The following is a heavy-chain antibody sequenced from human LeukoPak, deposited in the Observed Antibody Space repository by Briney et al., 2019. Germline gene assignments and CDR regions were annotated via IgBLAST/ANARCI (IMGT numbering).Heavy chain of an antibody. CDR2: INTNTGNP. CDR3: AMSRMGQLVSHFDY. D-gene: IGHD6-6*01. CDR1: GYTFTTYN. J-gene: IGHJ4*02. Sequence: ASVKVSCKASGYTFTTYNINWVRQAPGQGLEWMGWINTNTGNPTYAQGFTGRFVFSLDTSVSTAYLQISSLKAEDTAVYYCAMSRMGQLVSHFDYWGQGTLVTVSS. V-gene: IGHV7-4-1*02.